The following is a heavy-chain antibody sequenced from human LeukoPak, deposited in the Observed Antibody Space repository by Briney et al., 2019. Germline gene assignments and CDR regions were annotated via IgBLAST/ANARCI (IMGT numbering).Heavy chain of an antibody. D-gene: IGHD3-22*01. J-gene: IGHJ2*01. CDR2: INHGGNT. CDR3: ATTYYYDSSGYPPLYWYFDL. Sequence: SETLSLTCAVYGGSFNKYYWSWIRQPPGKGLQWIGEINHGGNTNYNAALKSRVTISMDTSKNQFSLKLSSVTAADTAVYYCATTYYYDSSGYPPLYWYFDLWGRGTLVTVSS. V-gene: IGHV4-34*01. CDR1: GGSFNKYY.